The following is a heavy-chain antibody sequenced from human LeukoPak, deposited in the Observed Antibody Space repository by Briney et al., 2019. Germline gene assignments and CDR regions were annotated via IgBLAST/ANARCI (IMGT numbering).Heavy chain of an antibody. CDR1: GFSFDDYG. CDR2: ISWNSGSI. V-gene: IGHV3-9*01. J-gene: IGHJ6*02. CDR3: AKDIRYYDILTGYYIGGMDV. Sequence: PGGSLRLSCVASGFSFDDYGMFWVRQTPGKGLEWVSGISWNSGSIGYADSVKGRFTISRDNAKNSLYLQMNSLRAEDTALYYCAKDIRYYDILTGYYIGGMDVWGQGTTVTVSS. D-gene: IGHD3-9*01.